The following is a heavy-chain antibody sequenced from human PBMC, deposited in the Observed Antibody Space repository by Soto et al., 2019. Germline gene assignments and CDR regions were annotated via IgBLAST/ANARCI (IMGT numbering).Heavy chain of an antibody. CDR2: IYPGDSDT. CDR1: VYKFSNYW. V-gene: IGHV5-51*01. J-gene: IGHJ3*02. Sequence: PGESLKISCKASVYKFSNYWIGWVRQMPGTGLEWMGIIYPGDSDTRYSPSFQGQVTISADKSISTAYLQWSSLKASDTAMYYCARSGPNDSGYYYGYAFDIWGQGTMVTVS. D-gene: IGHD3-22*01. CDR3: ARSGPNDSGYYYGYAFDI.